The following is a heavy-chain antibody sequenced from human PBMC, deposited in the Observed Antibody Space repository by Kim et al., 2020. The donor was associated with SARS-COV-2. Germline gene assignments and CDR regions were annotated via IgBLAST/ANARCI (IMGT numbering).Heavy chain of an antibody. Sequence: PTLKRRVTISVDKSKNQFSLKLSSVTAADTAVYYCASGGSGSYYFIVVYWGQGTLVTVSS. D-gene: IGHD3-10*01. J-gene: IGHJ4*02. V-gene: IGHV4-4*02. CDR3: ASGGSGSYYFIVVY.